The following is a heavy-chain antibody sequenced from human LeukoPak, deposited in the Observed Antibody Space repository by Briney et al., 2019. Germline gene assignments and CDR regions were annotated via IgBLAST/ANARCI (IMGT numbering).Heavy chain of an antibody. CDR1: GYTFTGYY. CDR3: ARSGDYDFWSGPY. D-gene: IGHD3-3*01. J-gene: IGHJ4*02. CDR2: MNPNSGNT. V-gene: IGHV1-8*03. Sequence: ASVKVSCKASGYTFTGYYMHWVRQATGQGLEWMGWMNPNSGNTGYAQKFQGRVTITRNTSISTAYMELSSLRSEDTAVYYCARSGDYDFWSGPYWGQGTLVTVSS.